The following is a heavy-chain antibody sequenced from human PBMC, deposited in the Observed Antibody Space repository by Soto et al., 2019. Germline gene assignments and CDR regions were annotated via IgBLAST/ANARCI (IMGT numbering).Heavy chain of an antibody. J-gene: IGHJ5*02. CDR3: ERAAIHGGSWYFWFDP. V-gene: IGHV1-69*01. Sequence: QVQLVQSGSEVKMPGSSVKVSCKTSGGTFSRHAINWVRQAPGQGLEWMGGIIPLFGTTNYAQKFKGRVTISADESTSTAYMELSSLTSEDAAVYYCERAAIHGGSWYFWFDPWGQGTLVTVSS. CDR2: IIPLFGTT. CDR1: GGTFSRHA. D-gene: IGHD6-13*01.